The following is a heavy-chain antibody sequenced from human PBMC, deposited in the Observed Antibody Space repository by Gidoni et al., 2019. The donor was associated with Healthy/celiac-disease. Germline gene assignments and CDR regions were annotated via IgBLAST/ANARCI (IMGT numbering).Heavy chain of an antibody. CDR3: ARIPGYSSSWAPPHFDY. J-gene: IGHJ4*02. Sequence: QVTLKESGPVLVKPTETLTLTCTVSVFSLSNARMGVSWIRQPPGKALEWLAHIFSNDEKSYSTSLKSRLTISKYTSKSQVVLTMTNMDPVDTATYYCARIPGYSSSWAPPHFDYWGQGTLVTVSS. CDR1: VFSLSNARMG. CDR2: IFSNDEK. V-gene: IGHV2-26*01. D-gene: IGHD6-13*01.